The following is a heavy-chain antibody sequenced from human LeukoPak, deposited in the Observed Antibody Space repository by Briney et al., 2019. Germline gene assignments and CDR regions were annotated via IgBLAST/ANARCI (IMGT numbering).Heavy chain of an antibody. J-gene: IGHJ6*03. V-gene: IGHV1-69*05. CDR2: IIPIFGTA. CDR1: GGTLSSYA. D-gene: IGHD2-2*02. Sequence: ASVKVSCKASGGTLSSYAISWVRQAPGQGLEWMGGIIPIFGTANYAQKFQGRVTITTDESTSTAYMELSSLRSEDTAVYYCARDRLVVVPAAIRPHYYMDVWGKGTTVTVSS. CDR3: ARDRLVVVPAAIRPHYYMDV.